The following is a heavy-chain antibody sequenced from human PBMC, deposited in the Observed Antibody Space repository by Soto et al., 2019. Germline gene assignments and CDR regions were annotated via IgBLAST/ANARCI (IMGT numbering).Heavy chain of an antibody. CDR3: ASVWELDDY. Sequence: QVQLVQSGAEVKKPGSSVKVSCKASGGTFSSYTISWVRQAPGQGLEWMGRIIPILGIANYAQKFQGRVTXSADKSTSTAYMELSSLRSEDTAVYYCASVWELDDYWGQGTLVTVSS. J-gene: IGHJ4*02. V-gene: IGHV1-69*02. D-gene: IGHD3-10*01. CDR1: GGTFSSYT. CDR2: IIPILGIA.